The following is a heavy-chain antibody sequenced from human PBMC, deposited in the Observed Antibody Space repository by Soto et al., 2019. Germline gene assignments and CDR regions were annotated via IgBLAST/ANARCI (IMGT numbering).Heavy chain of an antibody. J-gene: IGHJ6*03. V-gene: IGHV4-39*01. CDR2: IYYSGST. Sequence: SETLSLTCTVSGGSISSSSYYWGWIRQPPGKGLEWIGSIYYSGSTYYNPSLKSRVTISVDTPKNQFSLKLSSVTAADTAVYYCARRAYYYMDVWGKGTTVTVSS. CDR3: ARRAYYYMDV. CDR1: GGSISSSSYY.